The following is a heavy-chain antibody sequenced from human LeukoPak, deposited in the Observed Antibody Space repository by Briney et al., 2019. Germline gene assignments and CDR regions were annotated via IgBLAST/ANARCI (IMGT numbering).Heavy chain of an antibody. D-gene: IGHD1-26*01. CDR2: ISYDGSNK. CDR1: GFTFSSYG. J-gene: IGHJ4*02. V-gene: IGHV3-30*03. CDR3: AGGGRGYSGSYFSTY. Sequence: GGSLRLSCAASGFTFSSYGMHWVRQAPGKGLEWVAVISYDGSNKYYADSVKGRFTISRDNAKSSLFLQMNSLRVEDTAVYYCAGGGRGYSGSYFSTYWGQGTLVTVSS.